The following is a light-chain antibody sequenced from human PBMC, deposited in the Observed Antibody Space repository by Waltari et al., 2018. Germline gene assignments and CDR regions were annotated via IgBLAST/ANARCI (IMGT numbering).Light chain of an antibody. V-gene: IGKV1-39*01. CDR3: QQSYSTPRGFT. CDR2: AAS. Sequence: DIQMTQSPSSLSASVGARVTITGRASQSISSYLNWYQQKPGKAPKLLIYAASSLQSGVPSRFSGSGSGTDFTLTISSLQPEDFATYYCQQSYSTPRGFTFGPGTKVDIK. J-gene: IGKJ3*01. CDR1: QSISSY.